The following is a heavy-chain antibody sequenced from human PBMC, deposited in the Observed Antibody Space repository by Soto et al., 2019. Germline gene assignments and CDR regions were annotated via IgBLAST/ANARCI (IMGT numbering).Heavy chain of an antibody. Sequence: ASVKVSCKASGYTFTGYYMHWVRQAPGQGLEWMGWINPNSGGTNYAQKFQDWVTMTRDTSISTAYMELSRLRSDDTAVYYCARVKAAGAFDIWGQGTMVTVSS. D-gene: IGHD6-19*01. V-gene: IGHV1-2*04. CDR1: GYTFTGYY. CDR2: INPNSGGT. CDR3: ARVKAAGAFDI. J-gene: IGHJ3*02.